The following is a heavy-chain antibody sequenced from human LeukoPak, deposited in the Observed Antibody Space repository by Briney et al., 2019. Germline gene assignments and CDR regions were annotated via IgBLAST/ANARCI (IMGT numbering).Heavy chain of an antibody. CDR3: VRDLGVGGSWPLDF. Sequence: PSETLSLTCVVSGASVSTTSCLWGWVRQTPGKGLEWIGSISYTGSSCYNPSLNSRVTMSLDPAKNHFSLRMTSLTAADTAVYYCVRDLGVGGSWPLDFWGPGTVVIVSS. V-gene: IGHV4-39*07. D-gene: IGHD2-15*01. CDR2: ISYTGSS. J-gene: IGHJ4*02. CDR1: GASVSTTSCL.